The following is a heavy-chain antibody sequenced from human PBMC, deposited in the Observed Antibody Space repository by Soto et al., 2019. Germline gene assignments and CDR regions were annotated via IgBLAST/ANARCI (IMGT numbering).Heavy chain of an antibody. J-gene: IGHJ5*02. CDR1: GGSISSGDYY. D-gene: IGHD4-4*01. Sequence: SETLSLTCTVSGGSISSGDYYWSWLRQPPGKGREWIGYIYYSGSTYYNPPLKSRVTILVDTSKNQFSLKLSSVTAADTAVYYCARDSHDNSNYLSNWFDPWGQGTLVTVSS. V-gene: IGHV4-30-4*01. CDR2: IYYSGST. CDR3: ARDSHDNSNYLSNWFDP.